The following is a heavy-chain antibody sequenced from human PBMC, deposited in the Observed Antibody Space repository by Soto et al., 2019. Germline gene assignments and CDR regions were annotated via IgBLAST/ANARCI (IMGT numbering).Heavy chain of an antibody. Sequence: PGGSLRLSCAASGFTFSSYSMNWVRQAPGKGLEWVSSISSSSSYIYYADSVKGRFTISRDNAKNSLYLQMNSLRAEDTAVYYCARVGGGYQLLHAFDICGQGTMVTVS. V-gene: IGHV3-21*01. CDR2: ISSSSSYI. J-gene: IGHJ3*02. CDR3: ARVGGGYQLLHAFDI. CDR1: GFTFSSYS. D-gene: IGHD2-2*01.